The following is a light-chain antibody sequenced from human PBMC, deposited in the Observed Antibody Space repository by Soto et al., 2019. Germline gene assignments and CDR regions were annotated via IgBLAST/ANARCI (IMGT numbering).Light chain of an antibody. CDR1: QTISSSS. Sequence: IVLTQSPGTLSLSPGERATLSCRASQTISSSSLAWYQQKGGQAPRLLIYGASSRATGIPDRFSGSGSGTDFTLTISRLEPDDFAVYYCQQYGSSSTFGQGTRLDIK. J-gene: IGKJ5*01. V-gene: IGKV3-20*01. CDR3: QQYGSSST. CDR2: GAS.